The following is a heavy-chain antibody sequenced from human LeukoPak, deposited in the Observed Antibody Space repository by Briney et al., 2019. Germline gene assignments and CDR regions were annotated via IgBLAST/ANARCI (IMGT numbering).Heavy chain of an antibody. CDR1: GGTFSSYA. D-gene: IGHD3-3*01. CDR2: IIPIFGTA. CDR3: AATPGAYYDFWSGYQTFDY. J-gene: IGHJ4*02. V-gene: IGHV1-69*13. Sequence: ASVKVSCKASGGTFSSYAISWVRQAPGQGLEWMGGIIPIFGTANYAQKFQGRVTITADESTSTAYMELSSLRSEDTAVYYCAATPGAYYDFWSGYQTFDYWGQGTLVTVSS.